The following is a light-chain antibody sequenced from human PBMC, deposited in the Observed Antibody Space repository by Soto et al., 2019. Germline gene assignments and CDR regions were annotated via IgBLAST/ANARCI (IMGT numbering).Light chain of an antibody. CDR2: GAS. V-gene: IGKV3-20*01. CDR3: QQYLRSQLT. Sequence: EIVMTQSPSTLSVSPGERATLSCRASQSVSSNLAWYQQKPGQAPRLLIYGASNRATGIPDRFSGSGSGTDFTLTISRLEPEDFAVYFCQQYLRSQLTFGGGTKV. CDR1: QSVSSN. J-gene: IGKJ4*01.